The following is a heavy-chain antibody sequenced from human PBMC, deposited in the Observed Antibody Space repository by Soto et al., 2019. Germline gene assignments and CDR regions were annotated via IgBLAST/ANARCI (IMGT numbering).Heavy chain of an antibody. D-gene: IGHD1-26*01. Sequence: EVQVVESGGGLVQPGGSLRLSCAASGFTFSSYWMSWVRQAPGKGLEWVANINEDGSEKFYVDSVRGRFTISRDNAKNSLYLQMSSLRAEDTAVYWCARGGSTFRFWGQGTQVTVSS. CDR3: ARGGSTFRF. CDR1: GFTFSSYW. J-gene: IGHJ4*02. CDR2: INEDGSEK. V-gene: IGHV3-7*03.